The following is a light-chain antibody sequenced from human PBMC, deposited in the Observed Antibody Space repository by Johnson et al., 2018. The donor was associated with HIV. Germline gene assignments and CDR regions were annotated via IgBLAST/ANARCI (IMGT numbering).Light chain of an antibody. CDR1: SSNIGNNY. V-gene: IGLV1-51*02. CDR3: GTWATSLGGHYV. Sequence: QSVLTQPPSVSAAPGQKVTISCSGSSSNIGNNYVSWYQQLPGTAPKLLICENNKRPSGIPDRFSGSKSGTSATLGITGLKTGDGAAYYGGTWATSLGGHYVFGSGTKVTVL. J-gene: IGLJ1*01. CDR2: ENN.